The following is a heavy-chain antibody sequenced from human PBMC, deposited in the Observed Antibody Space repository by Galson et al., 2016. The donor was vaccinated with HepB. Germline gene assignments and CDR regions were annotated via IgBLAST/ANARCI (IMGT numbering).Heavy chain of an antibody. CDR2: HSGST. Sequence: HSGSTYYNPSLKSRVTFSVDRSRNQFSLKLRSVTAADTAVYYCAREGQVTMVQGVVISFGMDVWGQGTTVTVSS. J-gene: IGHJ6*02. V-gene: IGHV4-30-2*01. D-gene: IGHD3-10*01. CDR3: AREGQVTMVQGVVISFGMDV.